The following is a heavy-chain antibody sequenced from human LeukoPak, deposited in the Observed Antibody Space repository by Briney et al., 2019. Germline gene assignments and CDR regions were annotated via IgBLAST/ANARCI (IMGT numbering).Heavy chain of an antibody. D-gene: IGHD1-26*01. CDR2: IKGIGPTT. CDR1: GFTFSDYY. Sequence: RPGGSLRLSCEASGFTFSDYYMSWIRQAPGKGLEWVSHIKGIGPTTYYADSVRGRFTISRDNAKNSLYLQMNSLRAEDTAVYYCARDISGSYWFFGAFDIWGQGTMVTVSS. J-gene: IGHJ3*02. V-gene: IGHV3-11*04. CDR3: ARDISGSYWFFGAFDI.